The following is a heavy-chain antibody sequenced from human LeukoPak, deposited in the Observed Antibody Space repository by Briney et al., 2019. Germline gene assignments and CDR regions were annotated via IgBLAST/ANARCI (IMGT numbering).Heavy chain of an antibody. CDR2: IYSGGST. CDR3: ARDSGSYSFDY. D-gene: IGHD1-26*01. V-gene: IGHV3-53*04. CDR1: GFTVSSNY. J-gene: IGHJ4*02. Sequence: GGSLRLSCAASGFTVSSNYMSWVRQAPGKGREWVSVIYSGGSTYYADSVKGRFTISRHNSKNTLYLQMNSLRAEDTAVYYCARDSGSYSFDYWGQGTLVTVSS.